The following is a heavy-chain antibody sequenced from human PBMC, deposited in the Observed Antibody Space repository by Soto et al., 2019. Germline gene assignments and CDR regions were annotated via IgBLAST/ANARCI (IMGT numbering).Heavy chain of an antibody. CDR1: GYTFTSYG. V-gene: IGHV1-18*01. D-gene: IGHD2-8*01. CDR3: ARDARHKLMVYADWFDP. Sequence: ASVKVSCKASGYTFTSYGISWVRQAPGQGLEWMGWISAYNGNTNYAQKLQGRVTMTTDTSTSTAYMELRSLRSDDTAVYYCARDARHKLMVYADWFDPWGQGTLVTVSS. J-gene: IGHJ5*02. CDR2: ISAYNGNT.